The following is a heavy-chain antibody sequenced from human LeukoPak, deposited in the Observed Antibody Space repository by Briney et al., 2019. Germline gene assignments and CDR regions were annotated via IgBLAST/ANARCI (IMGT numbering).Heavy chain of an antibody. V-gene: IGHV3-23*01. CDR3: ARDVARGGNARGDY. D-gene: IGHD4-23*01. CDR2: ISGNGGTT. J-gene: IGHJ4*02. Sequence: GGSLRLSCAASGFTFSSYAMTWVRQAPGRGLEWVSAISGNGGTTYYADSVKGRFTISRDNSKNTLYLRMNSLRAEDTAVYYCARDVARGGNARGDYWGQGTLVTVSS. CDR1: GFTFSSYA.